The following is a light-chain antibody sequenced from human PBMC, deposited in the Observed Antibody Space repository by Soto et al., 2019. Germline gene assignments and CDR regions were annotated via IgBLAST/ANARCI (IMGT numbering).Light chain of an antibody. Sequence: EIVLTQSPGTLSLSPGERATLSCRASQSVSSSCLAWYQQTPGQAPRLLIYDASSRATGIPDRFSGSGSGTAFTLTISSLEPEDFAMYYCQQYGSSPRTFGQGTTVDIK. J-gene: IGKJ1*01. V-gene: IGKV3-20*01. CDR2: DAS. CDR3: QQYGSSPRT. CDR1: QSVSSSC.